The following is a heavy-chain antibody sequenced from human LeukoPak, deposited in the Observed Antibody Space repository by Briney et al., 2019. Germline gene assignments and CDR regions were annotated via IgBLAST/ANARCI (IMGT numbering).Heavy chain of an antibody. CDR2: IYYSGST. V-gene: IGHV4-39*01. CDR1: GGSISSSSYY. D-gene: IGHD4-11*01. Sequence: PSETLSLTCTVSGGSISSSSYYWGWIRQPPGKGLEWIGSIYYSGSTYYNPSLKSRVTISVDTSKNQFSLKLSSVTAADTAVYYCARRSINAFGDYSHWFDPWGQGTLVTVSS. J-gene: IGHJ5*02. CDR3: ARRSINAFGDYSHWFDP.